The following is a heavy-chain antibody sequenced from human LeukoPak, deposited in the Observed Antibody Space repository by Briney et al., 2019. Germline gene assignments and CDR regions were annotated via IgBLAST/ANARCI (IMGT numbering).Heavy chain of an antibody. V-gene: IGHV1-2*06. CDR1: GYTFTGYY. CDR3: ARVPGDYDAFDI. CDR2: INPNSGGT. Sequence: GASVKVSCXASGYTFTGYYMHWVRQVPGQGLEWMGRINPNSGGTNYAQKFQGRVTMTRDTSISTAYMELSRLRSDDTAVYYCARVPGDYDAFDIWGQGTMVTVSS. J-gene: IGHJ3*02. D-gene: IGHD4-17*01.